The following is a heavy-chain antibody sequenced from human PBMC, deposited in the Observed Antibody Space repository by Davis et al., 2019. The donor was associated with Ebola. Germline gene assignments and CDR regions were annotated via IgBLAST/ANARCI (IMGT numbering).Heavy chain of an antibody. J-gene: IGHJ4*02. Sequence: GGSLRLSCTDSVITFSSYAMTWVRQAPGKGLEWVSYISSSGSTIYYADSVKGRFTISRDNAKNSLYLQMNSLRAEDTAVYYCAREGKYRDESRTFDYWGQGTLVTVSS. CDR3: AREGKYRDESRTFDY. D-gene: IGHD2-2*01. CDR1: VITFSSYA. CDR2: ISSSGSTI. V-gene: IGHV3-48*04.